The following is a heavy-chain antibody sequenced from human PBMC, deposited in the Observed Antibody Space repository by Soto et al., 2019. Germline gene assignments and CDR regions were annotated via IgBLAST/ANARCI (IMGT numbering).Heavy chain of an antibody. CDR1: GGSLSSSSYY. J-gene: IGHJ4*02. CDR3: ARVGSSWYILFDY. D-gene: IGHD6-13*01. V-gene: IGHV4-39*07. Sequence: TLSLTCTVSGGSLSSSSYYWGWIRQPPGKGLEWIGSIYYSGSTYYNPSLKSRVTISVDTSKNQFSLKLSSVTAADTAVYYCARVGSSWYILFDYWGQGTLVTVSS. CDR2: IYYSGST.